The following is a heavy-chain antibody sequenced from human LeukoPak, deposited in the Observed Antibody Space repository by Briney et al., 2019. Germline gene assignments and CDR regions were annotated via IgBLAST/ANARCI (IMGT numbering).Heavy chain of an antibody. J-gene: IGHJ4*02. Sequence: PSETLSLTCAVYGGSFSGYYWSWIRHPPGKGLELIGEINHSGSTNYNPSLKSRVTISVDTSKNQFSLKLSSVTAADTAVYYCARAEVAGYYYGSGSYYQVWGQGTLVTVSS. CDR2: INHSGST. CDR3: ARAEVAGYYYGSGSYYQV. V-gene: IGHV4-34*01. D-gene: IGHD3-10*01. CDR1: GGSFSGYY.